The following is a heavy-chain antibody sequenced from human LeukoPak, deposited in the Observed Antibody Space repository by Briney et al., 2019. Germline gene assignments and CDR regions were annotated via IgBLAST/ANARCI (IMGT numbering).Heavy chain of an antibody. D-gene: IGHD3-22*01. J-gene: IGHJ3*02. Sequence: ASVKVSCKASGFTFTSSAMQWVRQARGQRLEWIGWIVVGSGNTNYAQKFQERVTITRDMSTSTAYMELSSLRSEDTAVYYCAADLHYYDSSGYYYAFDIWGQGTMVTVAS. CDR3: AADLHYYDSSGYYYAFDI. CDR1: GFTFTSSA. V-gene: IGHV1-58*02. CDR2: IVVGSGNT.